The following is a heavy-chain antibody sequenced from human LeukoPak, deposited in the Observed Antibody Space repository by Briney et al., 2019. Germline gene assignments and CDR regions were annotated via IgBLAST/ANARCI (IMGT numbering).Heavy chain of an antibody. V-gene: IGHV3-48*01. J-gene: IGHJ4*02. Sequence: GGSLRLSCAASGFTFSSYAMSWVRQAPGKGLEWVSYISSSGSTIYYADSVKGRFTISRDNSKNTLYLQMNSLRAEDTAVYYCARISRGIVVVPAAPDYWGQGTLVTVSS. CDR3: ARISRGIVVVPAAPDY. CDR2: ISSSGSTI. CDR1: GFTFSSYA. D-gene: IGHD2-2*01.